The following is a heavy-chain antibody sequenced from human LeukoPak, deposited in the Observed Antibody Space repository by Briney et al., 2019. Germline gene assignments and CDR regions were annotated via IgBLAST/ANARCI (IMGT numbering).Heavy chain of an antibody. V-gene: IGHV4-39*01. Sequence: SETLSLTCTVSGGSISSSIYYWGWIRQPPGKGLEWIGSIYYSGSTYYNPSLKSRVTISVDTSKNQFSLKLSSVTAADTAVYYCARHVEWLFVHFDYWGQGTLVTVSS. D-gene: IGHD3-3*01. CDR3: ARHVEWLFVHFDY. CDR2: IYYSGST. J-gene: IGHJ4*02. CDR1: GGSISSSIYY.